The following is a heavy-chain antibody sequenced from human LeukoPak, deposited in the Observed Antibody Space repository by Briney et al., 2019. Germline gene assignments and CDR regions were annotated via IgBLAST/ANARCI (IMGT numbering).Heavy chain of an antibody. Sequence: GASVKVSCKVSGYTLTELSMHWVRQAPGKGLEWMGGFDPEDGETIYAQKFQGRVTMTEDTSTDTAYMELRSLRSEDTAVYYCATATTVTTPTPFDYWGQGTLVTVSS. J-gene: IGHJ4*02. CDR3: ATATTVTTPTPFDY. CDR2: FDPEDGET. CDR1: GYTLTELS. D-gene: IGHD4-17*01. V-gene: IGHV1-24*01.